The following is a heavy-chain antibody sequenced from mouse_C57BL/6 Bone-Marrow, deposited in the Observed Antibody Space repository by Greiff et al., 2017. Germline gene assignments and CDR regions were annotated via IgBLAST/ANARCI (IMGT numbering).Heavy chain of an antibody. CDR1: GYAFSSSW. J-gene: IGHJ4*01. CDR2: IYPGDGDT. V-gene: IGHV1-82*01. Sequence: QVQLKESGPELVKPGASVKISCKASGYAFSSSWMNWVKQRPGKGLEWIGRIYPGDGDTNYNGKFKGKATLTADKSSSTAYMQLSSLTSEDSAVYFCARKYYGSRETYAMDYWGQGTSVTVSS. CDR3: ARKYYGSRETYAMDY. D-gene: IGHD1-1*01.